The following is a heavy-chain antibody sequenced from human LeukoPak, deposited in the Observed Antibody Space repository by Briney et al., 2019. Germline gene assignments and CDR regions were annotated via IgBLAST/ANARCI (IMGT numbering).Heavy chain of an antibody. J-gene: IGHJ4*02. CDR1: GFTFSSYA. V-gene: IGHV3-30*04. CDR3: ARVPGYDSSGYFDY. Sequence: GGSLRLSCVASGFTFSSYAMSWVRQAPGKGLEWVAVISYDGSNKYYADSVKGRFTISRDNSKNTLYLQMNSLRAEDTAVYYCARVPGYDSSGYFDYWGQGTLVTVSS. D-gene: IGHD3-22*01. CDR2: ISYDGSNK.